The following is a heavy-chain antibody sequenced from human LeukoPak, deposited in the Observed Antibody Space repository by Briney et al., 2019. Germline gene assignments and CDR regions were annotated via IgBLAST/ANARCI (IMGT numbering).Heavy chain of an antibody. V-gene: IGHV4-39*01. CDR3: ARRPRYSSSWDTFDY. CDR2: IYYSGST. Sequence: TPSETLSLTCTGSGGSISSSSYYWGWIRQPPGKGLEWIGSIYYSGSTYYNPSLKSRVTISVDTSKNQFSLKLSSVTAADTAVYYCARRPRYSSSWDTFDYWGQGTLVTVSS. J-gene: IGHJ4*02. D-gene: IGHD6-13*01. CDR1: GGSISSSSYY.